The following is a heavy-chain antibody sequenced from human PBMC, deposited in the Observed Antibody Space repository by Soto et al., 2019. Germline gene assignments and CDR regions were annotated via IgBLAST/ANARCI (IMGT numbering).Heavy chain of an antibody. CDR3: VRGSDVARQELDY. Sequence: QVQVVESGGGVVQPGRSLRLSCAASGFTFSNFGMHWVRQAPGKGLEWVAAISSDGSDKYYLDSVKGRFITSRDNSKNTLFLQMNSLRVEDTAVYYCVRGSDVARQELDYWGQGTLVTVSS. J-gene: IGHJ4*02. D-gene: IGHD2-15*01. CDR2: ISSDGSDK. CDR1: GFTFSNFG. V-gene: IGHV3-30*03.